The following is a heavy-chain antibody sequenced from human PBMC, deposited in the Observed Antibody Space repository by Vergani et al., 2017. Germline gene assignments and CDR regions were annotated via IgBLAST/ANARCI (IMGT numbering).Heavy chain of an antibody. CDR3: AREGRGIVVTTNWFDP. CDR2: INPNSGGT. V-gene: IGHV1-2*02. CDR1: GYTFTGYY. Sequence: QVQLVQSGAEVKKPGASVKVSCKASGYTFTGYYMHWVRQAPGQGLAWMGWINPNSGGTNYAQKFQGRVTMTRDTSISTAYMELSRLRSDDTAVYYCAREGRGIVVTTNWFDPWGQGTLVTVSS. D-gene: IGHD2-21*01. J-gene: IGHJ5*02.